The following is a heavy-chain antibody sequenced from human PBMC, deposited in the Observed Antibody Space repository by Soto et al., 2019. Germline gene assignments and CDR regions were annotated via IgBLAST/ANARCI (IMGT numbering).Heavy chain of an antibody. CDR3: ARTFTVTTLYYYYYYMDV. Sequence: SETMSLTCTVSGGSISSSSYYGGWIRQPPGKGLEWIGSIYYSGSTYYNPSLKSRVTISVDTSKNQFSLKLSSVTAADTAVYYCARTFTVTTLYYYYYYMDVWGKGTTVTVSS. D-gene: IGHD4-17*01. J-gene: IGHJ6*03. CDR1: GGSISSSSYY. V-gene: IGHV4-39*01. CDR2: IYYSGST.